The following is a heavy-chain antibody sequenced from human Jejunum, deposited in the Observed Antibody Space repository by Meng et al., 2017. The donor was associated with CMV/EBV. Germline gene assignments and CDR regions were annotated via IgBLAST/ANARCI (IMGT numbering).Heavy chain of an antibody. CDR3: ARGDRSVTGTLDY. D-gene: IGHD6-19*01. J-gene: IGHJ4*02. Sequence: VSGGSVSSSNYFWTWIRQPAGKGLEWIGRVYASGTTNYTPSLESRVTISVDSSKNQFSLNLSSVTAADTAVYYCARGDRSVTGTLDYWGQGTLVTVSS. V-gene: IGHV4-61*02. CDR2: VYASGTT. CDR1: GGSVSSSNYF.